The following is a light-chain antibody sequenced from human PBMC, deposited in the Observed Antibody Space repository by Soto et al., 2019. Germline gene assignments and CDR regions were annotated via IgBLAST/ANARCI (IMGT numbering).Light chain of an antibody. CDR3: QHYYNQPHT. CDR1: QTVSSS. V-gene: IGKV1-5*01. CDR2: DAS. J-gene: IGKJ2*01. Sequence: DIQMTQSPSPLSASVGDSVTITCRASQTVSSSLAWYQVIPGKAPKLLIYDASTLQNGVPSRFSARGSGTEFTLTIRGLQPDDFATYYCQHYYNQPHTFGQGTKLEIK.